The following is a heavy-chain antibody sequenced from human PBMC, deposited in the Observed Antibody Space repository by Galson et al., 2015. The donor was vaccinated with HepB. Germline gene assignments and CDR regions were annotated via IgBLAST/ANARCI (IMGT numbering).Heavy chain of an antibody. CDR3: ASYSSSHDAFDI. D-gene: IGHD6-13*01. J-gene: IGHJ3*02. V-gene: IGHV1-2*06. CDR2: INPNSGGT. Sequence: SVKVSCKASGYTFTGYYMHWVRQAPGQGLEWMGRINPNSGGTNYAQKFQGRVTMTRDTSISTAYMELSRLRSDDTAVYYCASYSSSHDAFDIWGQGTMVTVSS. CDR1: GYTFTGYY.